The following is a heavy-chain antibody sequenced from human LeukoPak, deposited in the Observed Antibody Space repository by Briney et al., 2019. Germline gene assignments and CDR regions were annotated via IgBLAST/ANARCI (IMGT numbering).Heavy chain of an antibody. Sequence: GGSLRLSCAASGFPFTNNYMSWVRQAPGKGLGWVSVINIGGSVSYADSVEGRFTISRDNSNSTLYLQMNSLRVEDTALYYCARVRRQVGSRWFDSWGQGTLVTVSS. V-gene: IGHV3-53*01. CDR2: INIGGSV. J-gene: IGHJ5*01. CDR3: ARVRRQVGSRWFDS. D-gene: IGHD1-26*01. CDR1: GFPFTNNY.